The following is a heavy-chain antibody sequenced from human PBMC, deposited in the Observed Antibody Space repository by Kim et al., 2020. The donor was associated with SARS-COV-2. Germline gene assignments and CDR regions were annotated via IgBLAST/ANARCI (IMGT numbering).Heavy chain of an antibody. D-gene: IGHD6-6*01. V-gene: IGHV4-59*02. CDR1: GASVSSHY. J-gene: IGHJ4*02. CDR3: ARATSIGGVDY. Sequence: SETLSLTCTVSGASVSSHYCIWIRQSPGKGLECIGYVYYSGSTNYNPSLNSRVTISVDTSKNQFSLNLNSVTAADTAVYYCARATSIGGVDYWGPGTLVT. CDR2: VYYSGST.